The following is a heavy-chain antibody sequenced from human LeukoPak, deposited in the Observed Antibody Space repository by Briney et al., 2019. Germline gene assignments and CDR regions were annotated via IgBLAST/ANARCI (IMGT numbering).Heavy chain of an antibody. CDR3: AIDPNWGTHS. CDR1: GLTFSTYT. Sequence: GGSLRLSCAASGLTFSTYTMYWVRHPPGKRLEWVSIIGSSGGGIHYADSVKGRFTISRDNSKNALYLQMNSLRVEDTAVYYCAIDPNWGTHSWGQGVLVTVSS. CDR2: IGSSGGGI. J-gene: IGHJ4*02. V-gene: IGHV3-23*01. D-gene: IGHD7-27*01.